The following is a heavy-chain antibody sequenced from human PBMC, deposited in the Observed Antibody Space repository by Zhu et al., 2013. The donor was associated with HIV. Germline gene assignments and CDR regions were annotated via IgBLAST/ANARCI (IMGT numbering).Heavy chain of an antibody. J-gene: IGHJ6*02. CDR1: GYTFTAYY. D-gene: IGHD3-10*02. CDR3: ARTTAITMFSLIVGHYYYAMDS. V-gene: IGHV1-46*01. CDR2: INPLTGGT. Sequence: VQLLQSGAEMRKPGASLKLACRTSGYTFTAYYLHWVRQAPGQRLEWMGEINPLTGGTTYARSFQGRVAMTSDTSTHTVYLDLKSLTLNDTAVYFCARTTAITMFSLIVGHYYYAMDSGAEGQLSSSP.